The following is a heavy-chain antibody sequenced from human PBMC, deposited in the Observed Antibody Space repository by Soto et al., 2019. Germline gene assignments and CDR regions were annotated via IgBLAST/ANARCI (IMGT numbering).Heavy chain of an antibody. CDR1: GGSISSYY. D-gene: IGHD2-2*01. V-gene: IGHV4-59*08. Sequence: SETLSLTCAVSGGSISSYYWSWIRQPPGKGLEWIGYIYYSGSTNYNPSLKSRVTISVDTSKNQFSLKLSSVTAADTAVYYCARHAYFVVVPAADYFDYWGQGTLVTVSS. J-gene: IGHJ4*02. CDR3: ARHAYFVVVPAADYFDY. CDR2: IYYSGST.